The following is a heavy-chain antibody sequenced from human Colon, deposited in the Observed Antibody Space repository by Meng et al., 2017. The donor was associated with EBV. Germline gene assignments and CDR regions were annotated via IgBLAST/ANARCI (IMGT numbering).Heavy chain of an antibody. D-gene: IGHD1-26*01. CDR2: INHSGST. J-gene: IGHJ4*02. V-gene: IGHV4-34*01. CDR3: ARGPGGSYYLYYFDY. CDR1: GGSFSGYY. Sequence: VQLQQSGVGRFKPSETLSLTCALFGGSFSGYYWSWIRQPPEKGLEWIGEINHSGSTNYNPSLKSRVTISVDTSKKQFSLKLSSVTAADTAVYYCARGPGGSYYLYYFDYWGQGTLVTVSS.